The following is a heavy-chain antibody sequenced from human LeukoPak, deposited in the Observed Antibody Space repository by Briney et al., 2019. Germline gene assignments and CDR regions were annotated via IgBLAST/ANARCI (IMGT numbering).Heavy chain of an antibody. CDR3: AKDSEGFGELFLWYMDV. V-gene: IGHV3-30*18. J-gene: IGHJ6*03. CDR2: ISYDGSNK. Sequence: PGGSLRLSCAASGFTFSSYIMHWVRQTPGKGLEWVAVISYDGSNKYYADSVKGRFTISRDNSKNTLYLQMNSLRAEDTAVYYCAKDSEGFGELFLWYMDVWGKGTTVTVSS. D-gene: IGHD3-10*01. CDR1: GFTFSSYI.